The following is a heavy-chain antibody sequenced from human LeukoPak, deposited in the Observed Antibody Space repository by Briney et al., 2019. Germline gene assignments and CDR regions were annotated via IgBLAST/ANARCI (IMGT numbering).Heavy chain of an antibody. CDR2: IKQDGSDK. J-gene: IGHJ5*02. V-gene: IGHV3-7*03. Sequence: GGSLRLSCSASGFTFSSHWMSWVRQAPGKGLEWVATIKQDGSDKYYVDSMKGRFTISRDNAKNSLYLQMNSLRAEDTAVYYCARDYAGYFPWGQGTLVIVSS. D-gene: IGHD3-9*01. CDR3: ARDYAGYFP. CDR1: GFTFSSHW.